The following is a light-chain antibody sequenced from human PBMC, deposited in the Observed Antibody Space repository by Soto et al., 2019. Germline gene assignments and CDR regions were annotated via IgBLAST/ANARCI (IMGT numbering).Light chain of an antibody. V-gene: IGKV1-5*03. CDR3: QQYNSYSAT. J-gene: IGKJ1*01. Sequence: DIPMTQSPSTLSASVGDRVTITCRASQSISSWLAWYQQKPGKAPKLLIYKASSLESGVPSRFSGSVSGTEFTLTITSLQPDDFATYYCQQYNSYSATFGQGTKVEIK. CDR2: KAS. CDR1: QSISSW.